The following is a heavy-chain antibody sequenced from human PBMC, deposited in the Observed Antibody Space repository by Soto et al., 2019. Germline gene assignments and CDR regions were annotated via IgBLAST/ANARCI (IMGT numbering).Heavy chain of an antibody. CDR1: GFAFSHYW. CDR3: VRSDWFDP. V-gene: IGHV3-74*01. CDR2: INGDGSAT. Sequence: EVQLVESGGGLVQPGGSLRLSCTASGFAFSHYWMHWVRQAPGKGLMWVSRINGDGSATTYADSVKGRFTISRDNAKNTLYLQMNSLGAEDTAVYYCVRSDWFDPWGQGTLVTVSS. J-gene: IGHJ5*02.